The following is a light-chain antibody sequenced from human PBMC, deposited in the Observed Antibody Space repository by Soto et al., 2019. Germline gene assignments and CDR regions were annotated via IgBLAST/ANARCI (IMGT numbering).Light chain of an antibody. CDR2: DNN. V-gene: IGLV1-51*01. Sequence: QSALTQPPSVSAAPGQKVTIACSGSSSNIGNNYVSWYQQLPGTAHKLLIYDNNKRPSGIPDRFSGSKSGTTATLGITGLQTGDEADYYCGTWDSSLSGYVVFGGGTKVTVL. CDR3: GTWDSSLSGYVV. J-gene: IGLJ2*01. CDR1: SSNIGNNY.